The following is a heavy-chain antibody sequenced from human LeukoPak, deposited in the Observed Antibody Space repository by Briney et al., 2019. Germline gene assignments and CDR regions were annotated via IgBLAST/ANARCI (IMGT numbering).Heavy chain of an antibody. Sequence: ASVKVSCKASGYTFTGYYMHWVRQAPGQGLEWMGWINPNSGGTNYAQKFQGRVTMTRDTSISTAYMELSRLRSDDTAVYYCARVGGYCSSTSCYEDVAFDIWGQGTMVTVSS. V-gene: IGHV1-2*02. J-gene: IGHJ3*02. D-gene: IGHD2-2*01. CDR3: ARVGGYCSSTSCYEDVAFDI. CDR2: INPNSGGT. CDR1: GYTFTGYY.